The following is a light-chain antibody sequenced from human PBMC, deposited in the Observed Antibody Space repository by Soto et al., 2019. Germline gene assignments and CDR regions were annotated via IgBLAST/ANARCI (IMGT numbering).Light chain of an antibody. CDR1: QSFSNN. CDR3: QEYNNWPSWT. V-gene: IGKV3-15*01. J-gene: IGKJ1*01. Sequence: EIVFTQSPGTLSLSPGERATLSCRASQSFSNNYLAWYQQKPGQAPRLLIYGASTRATGIPARFSGSGSETEFTLTISSLQSEDFAVYFCQEYNNWPSWTFGQGTKVDI. CDR2: GAS.